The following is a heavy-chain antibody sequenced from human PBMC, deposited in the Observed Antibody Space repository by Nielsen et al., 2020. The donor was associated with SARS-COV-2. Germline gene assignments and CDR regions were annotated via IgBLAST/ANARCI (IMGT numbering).Heavy chain of an antibody. CDR2: IYYSGST. D-gene: IGHD2-15*01. CDR1: GGSISSYY. J-gene: IGHJ4*02. Sequence: SETLSLTCAVSGGSISSYYWSWIRQPPGKGLEWIGYIYYSGSTNYNPSLKSRVTISVDTSKNQFTLKLSSVTAADTAVYYCARGRGGSGGSCFDYWGQGTLVTVSS. V-gene: IGHV4-59*01. CDR3: ARGRGGSGGSCFDY.